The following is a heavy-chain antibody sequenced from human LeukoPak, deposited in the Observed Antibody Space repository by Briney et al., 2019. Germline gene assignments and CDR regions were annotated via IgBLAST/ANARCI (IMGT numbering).Heavy chain of an antibody. J-gene: IGHJ5*02. D-gene: IGHD2-15*01. Sequence: PGGSLRLSCAAPGFTFSDYYMSWIRQAPGKGLEWVSYISSSGSTIYYADSVKGRFTISRDNAKNSLYLQMNSLRAEDTAVYYCARVKDIVVVVAATLGYWFDPWGQGTLVTVSS. V-gene: IGHV3-11*01. CDR2: ISSSGSTI. CDR1: GFTFSDYY. CDR3: ARVKDIVVVVAATLGYWFDP.